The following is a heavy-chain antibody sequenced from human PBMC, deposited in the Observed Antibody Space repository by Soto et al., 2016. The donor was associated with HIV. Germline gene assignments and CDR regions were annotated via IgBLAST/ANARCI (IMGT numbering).Heavy chain of an antibody. Sequence: EVQLVESGGGLVQPGGSLRLSCAASKFTFSNYWMHWVRQAPGKGLEWLGRVKSKVDGGTIDYAAPVKDRFSISRDDPKNTVYLQMNSLKTEDTGLYYCTTVGRGTRDYWGQGTLVTV. J-gene: IGHJ4*02. CDR1: KFTFSNYW. CDR2: VKSKVDGGTI. CDR3: TTVGRGTRDY. D-gene: IGHD6-25*01. V-gene: IGHV3-15*01.